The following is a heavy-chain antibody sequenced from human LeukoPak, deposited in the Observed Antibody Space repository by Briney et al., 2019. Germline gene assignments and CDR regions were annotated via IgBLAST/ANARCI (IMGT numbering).Heavy chain of an antibody. CDR3: ARTRWRFASGYDYHYYYGMDV. CDR1: GFTLSSYS. Sequence: GGSLRLSCAASGFTLSSYSMNWVRQAPGKGLEWVADIKQDGSEKYYVDSVKGRFTISRDNAKNSLYLQMNSLRAEDTAVYYCARTRWRFASGYDYHYYYGMDVWGQGTTVTVSS. V-gene: IGHV3-7*01. J-gene: IGHJ6*02. CDR2: IKQDGSEK. D-gene: IGHD5-12*01.